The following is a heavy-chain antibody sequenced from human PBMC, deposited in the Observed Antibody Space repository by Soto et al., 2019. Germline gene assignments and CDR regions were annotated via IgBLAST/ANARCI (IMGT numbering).Heavy chain of an antibody. J-gene: IGHJ4*02. D-gene: IGHD2-15*01. CDR3: ARAEYCSGGTCFHGNCDY. CDR2: INPNGGST. V-gene: IGHV1-46*01. Sequence: QVQLVQSGAEVKRPGASVKVSCKASGYTFTTYYMHWVRQAPGQGLEWLGIINPNGGSTTYAQKFQGRVTMTRDTSTSTVYLELSSLRFEDTAVYYCARAEYCSGGTCFHGNCDYWGQGTLVTVSA. CDR1: GYTFTTYY.